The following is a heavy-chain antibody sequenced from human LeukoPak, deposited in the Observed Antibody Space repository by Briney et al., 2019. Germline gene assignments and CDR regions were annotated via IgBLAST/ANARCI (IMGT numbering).Heavy chain of an antibody. CDR2: IYYSGST. V-gene: IGHV4-39*01. CDR3: ARQGLRYFDWFSQGGQRDWFDP. J-gene: IGHJ5*02. CDR1: GGSISSSSYY. D-gene: IGHD3-9*01. Sequence: PSETLSLTCTVSGGSISSSSYYWGWIRQPPGKGLEWIGSIYYSGSTYYNPSLKSRVTISVDTSKNQFSLKLSSVTAADTAVYYCARQGLRYFDWFSQGGQRDWFDPWGQGTRVTVSS.